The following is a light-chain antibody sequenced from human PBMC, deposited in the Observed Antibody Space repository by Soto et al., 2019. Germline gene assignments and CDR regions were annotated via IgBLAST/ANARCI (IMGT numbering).Light chain of an antibody. CDR3: QQSLSTLLT. J-gene: IGKJ4*01. CDR2: GVS. CDR1: QSISGY. V-gene: IGKV1-39*01. Sequence: DIQMTQSPSSLSASVGDRVTITCRASQSISGYLNWYQQKPGKAPKVLISGVSTLHNGVPSRFSGRGSGTDFTLTISSLQPEDVATYYCQQSLSTLLTFGGGTKVEIK.